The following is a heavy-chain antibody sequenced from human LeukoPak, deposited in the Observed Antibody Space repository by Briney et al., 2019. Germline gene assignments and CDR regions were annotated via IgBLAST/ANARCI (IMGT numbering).Heavy chain of an antibody. CDR3: ARDSQTYYYDSSGYSY. Sequence: ASVKVSCKASGYTFTSYYMHWVRQAPGQGLEWMRWINPNSGGTNYAQKFQGRVTMTRDTSISTAYMELSRLRSDDTAVYYCARDSQTYYYDSSGYSYWGQGTLVTVSS. D-gene: IGHD3-22*01. CDR2: INPNSGGT. J-gene: IGHJ4*02. V-gene: IGHV1-2*02. CDR1: GYTFTSYY.